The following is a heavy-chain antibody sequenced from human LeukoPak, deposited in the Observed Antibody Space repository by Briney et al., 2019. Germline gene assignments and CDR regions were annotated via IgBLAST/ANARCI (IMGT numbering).Heavy chain of an antibody. CDR2: ISSSSSYI. J-gene: IGHJ3*02. CDR1: GFTFSTLA. V-gene: IGHV3-21*01. CDR3: ARERLRLGELSFDI. Sequence: GGSLRLSCTASGFTFSTLAMNWVRQAPGKGLEWVSSISSSSSYIYYADPVKGRFTISRDNAKNSLYLQMNSLRAEDTAVYYCARERLRLGELSFDIWGQGTMVTVSS. D-gene: IGHD3-16*01.